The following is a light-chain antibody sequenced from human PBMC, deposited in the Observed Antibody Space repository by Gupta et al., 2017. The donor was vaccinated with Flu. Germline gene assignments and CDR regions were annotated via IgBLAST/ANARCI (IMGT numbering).Light chain of an antibody. CDR1: QTVYDY. CDR2: AAS. J-gene: IGKJ1*01. CDR3: QQSYNLPST. V-gene: IGKV1-39*01. Sequence: NEMTQSPSFLSASLGARVTIPCRASQTVYDYVHWYQQRPGKAPNILIYAASSIKSGVPSRFSGSGLGTEFTLTINGRQSEDFATYYCQQSYNLPSTFGQGTTVE.